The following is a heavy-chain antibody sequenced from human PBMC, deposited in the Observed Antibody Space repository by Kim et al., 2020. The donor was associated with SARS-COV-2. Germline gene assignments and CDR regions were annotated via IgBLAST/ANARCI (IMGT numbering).Heavy chain of an antibody. CDR3: ARGGDHGYYYYYYGMDV. D-gene: IGHD2-21*02. CDR2: IWYDGSNK. Sequence: GGSLRLSCAASGFTFSSYGMHWVRQAPGKGLEWVAVIWYDGSNKYYADSVKGRFTISRDNSKNTLYLQMNSLRAEDTAVYYCARGGDHGYYYYYYGMDVWGQGTTVTVSS. J-gene: IGHJ6*02. V-gene: IGHV3-33*01. CDR1: GFTFSSYG.